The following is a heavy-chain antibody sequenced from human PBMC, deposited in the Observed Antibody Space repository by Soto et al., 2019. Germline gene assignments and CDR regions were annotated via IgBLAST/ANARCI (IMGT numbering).Heavy chain of an antibody. J-gene: IGHJ6*02. D-gene: IGHD6-19*01. Sequence: EVQLVQSGAEVKKPGESLKISCKGSGYSFTSYWIGWVRQMPGKGLEWMGIIYPGDSDTRYSPSFQDQVTISADMSISTAYLQWSSLKASDTAMYYCANADSSGPRNYYYYGMDVWGQGTTVTVSS. CDR3: ANADSSGPRNYYYYGMDV. CDR2: IYPGDSDT. V-gene: IGHV5-51*01. CDR1: GYSFTSYW.